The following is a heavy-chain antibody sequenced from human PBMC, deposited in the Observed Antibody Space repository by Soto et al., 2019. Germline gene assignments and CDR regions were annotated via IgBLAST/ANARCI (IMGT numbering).Heavy chain of an antibody. CDR2: TYYSGSV. J-gene: IGHJ4*02. CDR1: GGSVNRGGYY. CDR3: VREKYYFDTVGYTPLSAV. D-gene: IGHD3-22*01. Sequence: QVQLQESGPGLVKPSETLSVACTVSGGSVNRGGYYWSWIRQPPGKALGWIGYTYYSGSVTYNPSLNSRLNIAVDTAKNQFSLKLDYVTTAHTAVYFCVREKYYFDTVGYTPLSAVWGQGILVTVSS. V-gene: IGHV4-61*08.